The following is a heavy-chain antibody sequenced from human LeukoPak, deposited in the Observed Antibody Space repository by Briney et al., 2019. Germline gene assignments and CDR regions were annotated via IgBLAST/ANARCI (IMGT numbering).Heavy chain of an antibody. CDR2: INTNTGNH. D-gene: IGHD3-3*01. CDR3: ARGEGQTYYDFWSGYSNWFDP. V-gene: IGHV7-4-1*02. Sequence: ASVKVSCKASGYTFTSYAVNWVRQAPGQGLEWMGWINTNTGNHTYAQGFTGRVVFSLDTSVSTAYLPISSLKAEDTAVYYCARGEGQTYYDFWSGYSNWFDPWGQGTLVTVSS. CDR1: GYTFTSYA. J-gene: IGHJ5*02.